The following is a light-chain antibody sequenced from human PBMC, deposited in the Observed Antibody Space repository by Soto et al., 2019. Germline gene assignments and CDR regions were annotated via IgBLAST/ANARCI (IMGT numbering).Light chain of an antibody. CDR1: SSDVGSYNL. CDR3: CSYAGSSTFLTLVDVV. V-gene: IGLV2-23*02. J-gene: IGLJ2*01. CDR2: EVS. Sequence: QSVLTQPASVSGSPGQSITISCTGTSSDVGSYNLVSWYQQHPGKAPKLMIYEVSKRPSGVSNRFSGSKSGNTASLTISGLQAEDEADYYCCSYAGSSTFLTLVDVVFGGGTKLTVL.